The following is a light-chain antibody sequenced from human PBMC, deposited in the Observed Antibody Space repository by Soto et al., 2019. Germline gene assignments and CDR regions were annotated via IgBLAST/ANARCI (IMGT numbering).Light chain of an antibody. Sequence: QSALTQPRSVSESPGQSVTISCSGTRSDVGGYKYVSWYQQHPGKAPKLLIYDVSKRPSGVPDRFSGSKSGSTASLTISGLQAEDEAEYYCCSYAGSFTWGFGGGTKLTGL. CDR3: CSYAGSFTWG. V-gene: IGLV2-11*02. CDR2: DVS. CDR1: RSDVGGYKY. J-gene: IGLJ3*02.